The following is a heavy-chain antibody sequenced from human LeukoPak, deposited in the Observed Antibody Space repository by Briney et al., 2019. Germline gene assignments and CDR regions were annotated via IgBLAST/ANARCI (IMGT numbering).Heavy chain of an antibody. D-gene: IGHD2-21*02. J-gene: IGHJ3*02. V-gene: IGHV1-69*06. CDR1: GGTFSSYA. Sequence: SVKVSCKASGGTFSSYAISWVRQAPGQGLEWMGGIIPIFGTANYAQKFQGRVTITADKSTSTAYMELSSLRSEDTAVYYCARGPDFYYAFDIWGQGTMVTVSS. CDR3: ARGPDFYYAFDI. CDR2: IIPIFGTA.